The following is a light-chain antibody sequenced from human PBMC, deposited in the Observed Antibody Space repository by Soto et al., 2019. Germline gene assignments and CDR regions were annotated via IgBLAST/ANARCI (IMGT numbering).Light chain of an antibody. CDR2: DVS. CDR1: SSDVGGYKY. V-gene: IGLV2-14*01. J-gene: IGLJ2*01. CDR3: SSYTTSSTLVV. Sequence: QSALTQPASVSGSPGQSITISCTGTSSDVGGYKYVSWYQQHPGKAPKHMIYDVSNRPSGVSDRFSGSKSGNTASLTISGLQAEDEADYFCSSYTTSSTLVVFGGGTKLTVL.